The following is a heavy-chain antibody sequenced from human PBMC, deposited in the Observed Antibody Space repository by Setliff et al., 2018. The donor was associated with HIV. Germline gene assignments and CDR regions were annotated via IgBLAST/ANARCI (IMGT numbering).Heavy chain of an antibody. CDR1: GGSIRSSSYY. D-gene: IGHD3-10*01. J-gene: IGHJ2*01. CDR2: IYHSGST. CDR3: ARDQRLQGVQPPYWYFDL. V-gene: IGHV4-39*07. Sequence: NPSETLSLTCTVSGGSIRSSSYYWAWIRQPPGKGLETPGRDLEWIGHIYHSGSTYYNPSLRSRVTMSIDTSKNQFSLEMRSLTAADTAVYYCARDQRLQGVQPPYWYFDLWGRGTLVTVSS.